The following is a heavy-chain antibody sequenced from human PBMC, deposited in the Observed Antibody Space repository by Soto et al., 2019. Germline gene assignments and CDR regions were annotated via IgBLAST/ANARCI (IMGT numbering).Heavy chain of an antibody. CDR2: IYHAGSV. V-gene: IGHV4-38-2*01. CDR1: GYSIGSGYD. Sequence: NPSDTLSLTCAVWGYSIGSGYDLAWIRQSPGKGLELIGSIYHAGSVYYNPSLNGRVALSMDTSKNHFSLKLTSVTAADTDVYYCARPFHYYGMDVWGQGTTVTVS. J-gene: IGHJ6*02. CDR3: ARPFHYYGMDV.